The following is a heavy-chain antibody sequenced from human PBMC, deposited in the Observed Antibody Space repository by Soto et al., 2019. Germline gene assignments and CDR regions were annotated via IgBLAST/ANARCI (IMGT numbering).Heavy chain of an antibody. J-gene: IGHJ6*01. D-gene: IGHD3-16*01. CDR1: GFTFSSYA. CDR2: IIGSGGSA. V-gene: IGHV3-23*01. Sequence: EVRLLESGGGLVQPGGPLRLSCAASGFTFSSYAMSWVRQAPGKGLEWVSTIIGSGGSANYADSVKGRFTISRDSSKITLYLQMNSLRADDEAVYYFARHIIITILGYYYGIDVLGQGTTVTVSS. CDR3: ARHIIITILGYYYGIDV.